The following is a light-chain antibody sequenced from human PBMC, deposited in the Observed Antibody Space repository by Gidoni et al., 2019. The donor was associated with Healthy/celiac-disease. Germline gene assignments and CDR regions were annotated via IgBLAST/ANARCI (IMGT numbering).Light chain of an antibody. J-gene: IGLJ3*02. Sequence: YDLTQPPSVSVSPGQTARITCSGHALPKQYSYWYQQKPGQAPVLVIYKDSERPSGIPERFSGSSSGTTVTLTISGGQAEDEADYYCQSADSSGTYWVFGGGTKLTVL. V-gene: IGLV3-25*02. CDR2: KDS. CDR3: QSADSSGTYWV. CDR1: ALPKQY.